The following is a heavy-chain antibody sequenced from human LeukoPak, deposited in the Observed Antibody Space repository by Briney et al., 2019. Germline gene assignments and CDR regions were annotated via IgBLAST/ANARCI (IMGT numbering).Heavy chain of an antibody. CDR3: ARGPPYIVVVTAIGFFDY. CDR1: GGSISSGGYY. J-gene: IGHJ4*02. CDR2: IYYSGST. Sequence: SQTLSLTCTVSGGSISSGGYYWSWIRQHPGKGLEWIGYIYYSGSTYYNPSLKSRVTISVDTSKNQFSLKLSSVTAADTAVYYCARGPPYIVVVTAIGFFDYWGQGTLVTVSS. D-gene: IGHD2-21*02. V-gene: IGHV4-31*03.